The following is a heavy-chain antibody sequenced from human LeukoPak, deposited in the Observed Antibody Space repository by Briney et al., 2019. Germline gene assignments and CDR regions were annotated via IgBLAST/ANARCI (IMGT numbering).Heavy chain of an antibody. CDR2: INPNSGGT. J-gene: IGHJ4*02. D-gene: IGHD4-23*01. CDR1: VYTFTGYY. CDR3: ARGITVVTPDF. V-gene: IGHV1-2*02. Sequence: ASVKVSCKASVYTFTGYYIHWVRQAPGQGLEWMGWINPNSGGTKYAQKFQGRVTMTRDTPITTGYMELSSLGSDDTAVYYCARGITVVTPDFWGQGTLVTVSS.